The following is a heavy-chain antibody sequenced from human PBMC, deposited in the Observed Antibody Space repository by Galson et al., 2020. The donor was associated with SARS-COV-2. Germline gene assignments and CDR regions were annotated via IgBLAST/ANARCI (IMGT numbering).Heavy chain of an antibody. CDR1: GYTFSNYA. D-gene: IGHD3-3*01. Sequence: ASVKVSCKASGYTFSNYAIHWVRQAPGQRLEWMGWINAVNGNTKYSQKFQGRVTITSDTSASTAYMELSSLTSEDTAVYYCARDFKDISIRIFGVITNGFDPWGQGTLVTVSS. J-gene: IGHJ5*02. V-gene: IGHV1-3*01. CDR3: ARDFKDISIRIFGVITNGFDP. CDR2: INAVNGNT.